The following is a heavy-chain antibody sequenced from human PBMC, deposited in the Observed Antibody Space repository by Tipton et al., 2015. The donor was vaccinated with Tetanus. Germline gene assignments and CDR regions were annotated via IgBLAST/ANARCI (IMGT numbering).Heavy chain of an antibody. CDR3: ARDAYGSGSYFDL. Sequence: QVQLVQSGGEVKRPGASVKVSCKTSGYTFISYGISWVRQAPGQGLEWMGWISGYSGDTNYAQRLQGRVTVTADTSTSTAYMELRSLRSDDTAVYYCARDAYGSGSYFDLWGLGTRVTVSS. J-gene: IGHJ5*02. V-gene: IGHV1-18*01. CDR2: ISGYSGDT. D-gene: IGHD3-10*01. CDR1: GYTFISYG.